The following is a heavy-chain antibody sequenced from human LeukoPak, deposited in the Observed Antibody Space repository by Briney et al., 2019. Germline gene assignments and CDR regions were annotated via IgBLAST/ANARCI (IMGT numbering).Heavy chain of an antibody. J-gene: IGHJ3*02. V-gene: IGHV4-34*01. CDR3: ARDPRPTILGGVGTKTAAFDI. D-gene: IGHD5-12*01. CDR2: INHSGST. Sequence: SETLSLTCAVYGGSFSGYYWSWIRQPPGKGLEWIGEINHSGSTNYNPSLKSRVTISVDTSKNQFSLKLSSVTAADTAVYYCARDPRPTILGGVGTKTAAFDIWGQGTMVTVSS. CDR1: GGSFSGYY.